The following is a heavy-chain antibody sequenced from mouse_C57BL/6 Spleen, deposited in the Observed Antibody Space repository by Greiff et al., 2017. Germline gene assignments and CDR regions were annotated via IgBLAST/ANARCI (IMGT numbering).Heavy chain of an antibody. Sequence: EVKLMESEGGLVQPGSSMKLSCTASGFTFSDYYMAWVRQVPETGLEWVANINYDGSSTYYLDSLKSRFIITRDNAKNTRYLQMSRQKSEYTATYDGAREGAYYDPRAMDYWGQGTSVTVSS. CDR3: AREGAYYDPRAMDY. CDR2: INYDGSST. J-gene: IGHJ4*01. D-gene: IGHD2-4*01. CDR1: GFTFSDYY. V-gene: IGHV5-16*01.